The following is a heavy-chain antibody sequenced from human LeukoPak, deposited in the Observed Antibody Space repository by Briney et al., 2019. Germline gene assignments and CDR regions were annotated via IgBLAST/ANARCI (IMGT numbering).Heavy chain of an antibody. V-gene: IGHV3-66*01. CDR3: ARDRVAAAGTHYYYGMDV. CDR2: LHSNGNT. CDR1: GFGLTTNY. D-gene: IGHD6-13*01. Sequence: GSLRPSCAAPGFGLTTNYMTWVRPAPGKGLEWVSILHSNGNTYYADSVKGRFTVSRDNSKNTLYLQMNSLRAEDTAEYYCARDRVAAAGTHYYYGMDVWGQGTTVTVS. J-gene: IGHJ6*02.